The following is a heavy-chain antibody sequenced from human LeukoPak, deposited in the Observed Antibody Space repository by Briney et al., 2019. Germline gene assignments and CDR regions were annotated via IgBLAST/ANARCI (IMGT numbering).Heavy chain of an antibody. CDR1: GFTFSSYS. CDR3: ARSGETKGGSYWGWYFDY. D-gene: IGHD1-26*01. J-gene: IGHJ4*02. CDR2: ISSSSSYI. Sequence: PGGSLRLSCAASGFTFSSYSMNWVRQAPGKGLEWVSSISSSSSYIYYADSVKGRFTISRDNAKNSLYLQMNSLRAEDTAVYYCARSGETKGGSYWGWYFDYWGQGTLVTVSS. V-gene: IGHV3-21*01.